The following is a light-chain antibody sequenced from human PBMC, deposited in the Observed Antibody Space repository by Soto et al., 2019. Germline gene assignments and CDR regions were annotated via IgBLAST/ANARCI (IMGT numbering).Light chain of an antibody. CDR1: QNIGSW. CDR2: DAS. V-gene: IGKV1-5*01. CDR3: QQYNSYPLA. Sequence: DIQMTQYPSTLSASVGDRVSITCRASQNIGSWLAWYQQKPGKAPKLLIYDASSLESGVPSRFSGSGSGTELTLTISSLQPDDLASYYCQQYNSYPLAFGGGTKVEIK. J-gene: IGKJ4*01.